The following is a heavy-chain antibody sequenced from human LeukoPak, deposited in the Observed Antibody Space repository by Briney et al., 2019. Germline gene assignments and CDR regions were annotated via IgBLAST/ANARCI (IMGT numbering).Heavy chain of an antibody. J-gene: IGHJ3*02. CDR1: GYSLSSGYY. Sequence: PSETLSLTCAVSGYSLSSGYYWGWIRQPPGKGLEWIGSIYHSGSTYYNPSLKNRVTISVDTSKNQFSLKLSSVTAADTAVYYCARLGFVVVVAAIGIWGQGTMVTVSS. CDR3: ARLGFVVVVAAIGI. D-gene: IGHD2-15*01. V-gene: IGHV4-38-2*01. CDR2: IYHSGST.